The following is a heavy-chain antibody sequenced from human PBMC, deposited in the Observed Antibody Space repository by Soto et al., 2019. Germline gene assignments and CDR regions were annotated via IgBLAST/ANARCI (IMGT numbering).Heavy chain of an antibody. CDR2: INHSGST. CDR1: GGSFSGYY. D-gene: IGHD3-22*01. CDR3: ARGWTYDSSGYRVHFYFDY. V-gene: IGHV4-34*01. Sequence: SETLSLTCAVYGGSFSGYYWSWIRQPPGKGLEWIGEINHSGSTNYNPSLKSRVTISVDTSKNQFSLKLSSVTAADTAVYYCARGWTYDSSGYRVHFYFDYWGQGILVTVSS. J-gene: IGHJ4*02.